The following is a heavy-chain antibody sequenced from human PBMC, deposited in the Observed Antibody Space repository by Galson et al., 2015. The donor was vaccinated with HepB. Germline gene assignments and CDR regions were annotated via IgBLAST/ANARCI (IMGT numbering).Heavy chain of an antibody. V-gene: IGHV4-4*02. Sequence: SETLSLTCAVSGGSISSLNWWTWVRQPPGKGLEWIGEIYHTGGTNYNPSLKSRVTISVDKSKNQVSLKLSSVTAADTAVYYCARAPRSMRVVRDAFDIWGQGTMVIVSS. CDR2: IYHTGGT. CDR1: GGSISSLNW. J-gene: IGHJ3*02. D-gene: IGHD3-22*01. CDR3: ARAPRSMRVVRDAFDI.